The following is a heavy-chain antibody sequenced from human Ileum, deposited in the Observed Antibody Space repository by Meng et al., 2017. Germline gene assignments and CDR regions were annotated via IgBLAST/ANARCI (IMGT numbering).Heavy chain of an antibody. J-gene: IGHJ4*02. CDR2: VNPNSGDT. D-gene: IGHD3-10*01. CDR3: ARGFGEDFNGNHFFDD. CDR1: GYTFTDYY. V-gene: IGHV1-2*06. Sequence: QVQMVQSGNEVKNPGASVKVSCKASGYTFTDYYIHWLRQAPGQGLEWMGRVNPNSGDTNYAQRFQGRVTMTRGTSISTAYMELTRLIFDDTAIYYCARGFGEDFNGNHFFDDWGQGTLVTVSS.